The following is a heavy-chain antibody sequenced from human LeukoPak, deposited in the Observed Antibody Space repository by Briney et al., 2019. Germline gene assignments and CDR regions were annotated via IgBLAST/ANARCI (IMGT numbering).Heavy chain of an antibody. D-gene: IGHD6-19*01. Sequence: ASVKVSCKASGGTFSSYAISWVRQAPGQGLEWMGRIIPILGIANYAQKFQGRVTITADKSTSTAYMELSSLRSEDTAVYYCARGTSRNLAVARTWFDPWGQGTLVTVSS. CDR2: IIPILGIA. CDR3: ARGTSRNLAVARTWFDP. V-gene: IGHV1-69*04. J-gene: IGHJ5*02. CDR1: GGTFSSYA.